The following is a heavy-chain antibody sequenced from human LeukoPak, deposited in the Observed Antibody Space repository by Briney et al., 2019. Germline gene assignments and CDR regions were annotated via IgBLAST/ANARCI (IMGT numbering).Heavy chain of an antibody. CDR2: MYINGNT. CDR1: GASITSSY. Sequence: PSETLSLTCTVSGASITSSYWSWIRQPAGKGLEWIGRMYINGNTNYNPSLKSRVTMSVDTSKNQFSLRLSSVTAADTAVYYCARGRDYYDSSANFDCWGQGTLVTVSS. CDR3: ARGRDYYDSSANFDC. D-gene: IGHD3-22*01. J-gene: IGHJ4*02. V-gene: IGHV4-4*07.